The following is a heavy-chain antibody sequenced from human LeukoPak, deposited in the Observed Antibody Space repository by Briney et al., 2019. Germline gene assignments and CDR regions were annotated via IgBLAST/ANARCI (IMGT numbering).Heavy chain of an antibody. J-gene: IGHJ4*02. Sequence: GASVKVSCKASGYTFTGYYMHWVRQAPGQGLEWMGWINPNSGGTNYAQKFQGRVTMTRDTSISTAYMELSRLRSDDTAVYYCARLTPVTTRRNFDYWGQGTLVTVSS. CDR2: INPNSGGT. D-gene: IGHD4-17*01. CDR1: GYTFTGYY. V-gene: IGHV1-2*02. CDR3: ARLTPVTTRRNFDY.